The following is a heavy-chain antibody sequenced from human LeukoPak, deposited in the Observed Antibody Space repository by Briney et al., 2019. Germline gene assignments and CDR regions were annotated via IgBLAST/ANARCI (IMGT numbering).Heavy chain of an antibody. V-gene: IGHV4-39*02. Sequence: SETLSLTCTVSGGSISSSSYYWGWIRQPPGKGLEWIGSIYYSGSTYYNPSLKSRVTISVDTSKNQFSLKLSSATAADTAVYYCARERGGWSCFDYWGQGTLVTVSS. D-gene: IGHD2-21*01. CDR1: GGSISSSSYY. CDR2: IYYSGST. CDR3: ARERGGWSCFDY. J-gene: IGHJ4*02.